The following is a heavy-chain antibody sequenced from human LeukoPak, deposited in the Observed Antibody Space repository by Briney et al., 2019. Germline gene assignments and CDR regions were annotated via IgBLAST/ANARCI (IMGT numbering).Heavy chain of an antibody. D-gene: IGHD6-25*01. J-gene: IGHJ4*02. CDR1: GFIVSDDN. Sequence: PGESLRLSCAPSGFIVSDDNMTWVRQAPGKGLEWVSITDNGDHIYCADYLKGRFTISKDNSNNTVYLEINSLRSEDTAVYYCARPLERRLIHYFDFWGPGTLVTVSS. CDR2: TDNGDHI. CDR3: ARPLERRLIHYFDF. V-gene: IGHV3-53*05.